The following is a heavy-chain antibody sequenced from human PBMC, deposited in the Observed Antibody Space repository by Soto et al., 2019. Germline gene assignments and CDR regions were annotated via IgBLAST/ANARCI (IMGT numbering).Heavy chain of an antibody. V-gene: IGHV1-46*01. D-gene: IGHD2-2*01. J-gene: IGHJ6*02. Sequence: ASVKVSCKASGYTFTSYYMHWVRQAPGQGLEWMGIINPSGGSTSYAQKFQGRVTMTRDTSTSTVYMELSSLRSEDTAVYYCARVIGCSSTSCYLYYGMDVWGQGTTVTVSS. CDR2: INPSGGST. CDR1: GYTFTSYY. CDR3: ARVIGCSSTSCYLYYGMDV.